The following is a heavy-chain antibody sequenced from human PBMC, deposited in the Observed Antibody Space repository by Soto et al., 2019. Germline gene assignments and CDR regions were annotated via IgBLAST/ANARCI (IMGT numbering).Heavy chain of an antibody. V-gene: IGHV3-30*18. J-gene: IGHJ6*02. CDR3: AKGTVVGGTTLDGMDV. D-gene: IGHD1-26*01. CDR1: GFTFSRYA. CDR2: ITFGGSDK. Sequence: GGSLRLSCAASGFTFSRYAMHWVRQAPGKGLEWLAVITFGGSDKYYADSVKGRFTISRDNSKNTLHLQMSTLRPEDTAVYYCAKGTVVGGTTLDGMDVWGQGTTVTVSS.